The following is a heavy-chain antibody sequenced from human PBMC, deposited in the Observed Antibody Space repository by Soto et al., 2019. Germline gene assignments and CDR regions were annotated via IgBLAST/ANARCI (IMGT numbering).Heavy chain of an antibody. Sequence: GASVKVSSKASGYTFTCYYMHGVRQSPGQGLEWMGWINPNSGGTNYAQKFQGWVTMTRDTSISTAYMELSRLRSDDTAVYYCAREAITMVRGVMAFDYWGQGTLVTVSS. V-gene: IGHV1-2*04. CDR1: GYTFTCYY. CDR3: AREAITMVRGVMAFDY. CDR2: INPNSGGT. J-gene: IGHJ4*02. D-gene: IGHD3-10*01.